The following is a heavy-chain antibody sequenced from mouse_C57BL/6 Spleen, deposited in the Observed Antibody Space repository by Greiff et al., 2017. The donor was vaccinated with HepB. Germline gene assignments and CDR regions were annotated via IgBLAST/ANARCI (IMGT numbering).Heavy chain of an antibody. CDR3: AKLITTVVVPMDY. D-gene: IGHD1-1*01. CDR1: GYAFSSYW. V-gene: IGHV1-80*01. J-gene: IGHJ4*01. Sequence: VKLMESGAELVKPGASVKISCKASGYAFSSYWMNWVKQRPGKGLEWIGQIYPGDGDTNYNGKFKGKATLTADKSSSTAYMQLSSLTSEDSAVYFCAKLITTVVVPMDYWGQGTSVTVSS. CDR2: IYPGDGDT.